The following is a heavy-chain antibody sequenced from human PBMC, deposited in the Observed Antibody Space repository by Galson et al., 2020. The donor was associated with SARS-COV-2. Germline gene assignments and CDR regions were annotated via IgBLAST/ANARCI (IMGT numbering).Heavy chain of an antibody. CDR1: GFTISGSW. J-gene: IGHJ3*01. V-gene: IGHV3-7*01. Sequence: GGTLRLSCEAYGFTISGSWMNWVRQAPGKGLEWLAHIKNDGSEAYYVDSVRGRITISRDNTKNSLYIQMNNLRAEDTAVYYCTAGHYSLWGQGTTVAVSS. CDR2: IKNDGSEA. CDR3: TAGHYSL. D-gene: IGHD3-3*01.